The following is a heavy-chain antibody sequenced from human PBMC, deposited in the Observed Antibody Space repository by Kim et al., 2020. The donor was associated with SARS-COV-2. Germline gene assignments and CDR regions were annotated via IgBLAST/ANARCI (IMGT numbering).Heavy chain of an antibody. Sequence: GESLKISCKGSGYSFTSYWISWVRQMPGKGLEWMGRIDPSDSYTNYSPSFQGHVTISADKSISTAYLQWSSLKASDTAMYYCARYYDFWSGYYYFDYWGQGTLVTVSS. CDR2: IDPSDSYT. CDR3: ARYYDFWSGYYYFDY. V-gene: IGHV5-10-1*01. CDR1: GYSFTSYW. D-gene: IGHD3-3*01. J-gene: IGHJ4*02.